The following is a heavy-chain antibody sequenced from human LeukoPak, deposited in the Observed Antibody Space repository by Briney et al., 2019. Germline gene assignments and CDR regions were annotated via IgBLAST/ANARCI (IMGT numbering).Heavy chain of an antibody. Sequence: GGSLRLSCAASGFTFSSYAMSWVRQAPGKGLEWVSAISGSGDSTDYADSVKGRFTISRDDSKNTLYLQMHSLRAEDTAVYYCTRPTIAVAGMGWIDAFDIWGQGTMVTVSS. CDR3: TRPTIAVAGMGWIDAFDI. D-gene: IGHD6-19*01. CDR1: GFTFSSYA. J-gene: IGHJ3*02. V-gene: IGHV3-23*01. CDR2: ISGSGDST.